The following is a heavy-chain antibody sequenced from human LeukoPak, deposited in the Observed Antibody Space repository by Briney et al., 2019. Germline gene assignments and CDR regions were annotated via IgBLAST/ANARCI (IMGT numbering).Heavy chain of an antibody. CDR2: ISYDGSNK. CDR1: GFTFSSYA. D-gene: IGHD6-13*01. J-gene: IGHJ4*02. V-gene: IGHV3-30*04. CDR3: ARDTRGIAAGGIDY. Sequence: GGSLRLSCAASGFTFSSYAMHWVRQAPGKGLEWVAVISYDGSNKYYADSVKGRFTISRDNSKNTLYLQMNSLRAEDTAVYYCARDTRGIAAGGIDYWGQGTLVTVSS.